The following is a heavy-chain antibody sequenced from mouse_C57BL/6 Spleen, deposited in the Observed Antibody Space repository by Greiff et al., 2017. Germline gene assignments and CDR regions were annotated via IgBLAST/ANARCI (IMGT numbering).Heavy chain of an antibody. V-gene: IGHV1-82*01. Sequence: QVQLKESGPELVKPGASVKISCKASGSAFSSSWMNWVKQRPGQGLEWIGRIYPGDGDTNYNGKFKGKATLTADKSSSTAYMQLSSLTSEDSAVYFCARSYYGSSFWYFDVWGTGTTVTVSS. CDR3: ARSYYGSSFWYFDV. D-gene: IGHD1-1*01. J-gene: IGHJ1*03. CDR2: IYPGDGDT. CDR1: GSAFSSSW.